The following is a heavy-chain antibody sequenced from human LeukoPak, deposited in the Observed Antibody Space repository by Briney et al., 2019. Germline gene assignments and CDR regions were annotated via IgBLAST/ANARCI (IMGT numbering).Heavy chain of an antibody. D-gene: IGHD2-15*01. CDR1: GYSISSGYY. V-gene: IGHV4-38-2*01. CDR3: ARPDCSGGSRYSVYAFDI. J-gene: IGHJ3*02. Sequence: PSETLSLTCAVSGYSISSGYYWGWIRQPPGKGLEWIGSIYHSGSTYYNPSLKSRVTISVDTSKNQFSLKLSSVTAADTAVYYCARPDCSGGSRYSVYAFDIWGQGTMVTVSS. CDR2: IYHSGST.